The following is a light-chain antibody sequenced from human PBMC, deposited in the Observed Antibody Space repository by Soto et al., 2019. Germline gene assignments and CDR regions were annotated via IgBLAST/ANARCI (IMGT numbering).Light chain of an antibody. CDR2: GAS. CDR3: HHFGSLPET. V-gene: IGKV3-20*01. Sequence: EIVLTQSPGTLSLSPGEGATLSCRASQSVRSNYLAWYQQKPGQAPRLLIYGASSRATGIPDRFSGSGSGTDFTLTISRLEPEDFAVYYCHHFGSLPETFGQGTNVE. CDR1: QSVRSNY. J-gene: IGKJ1*01.